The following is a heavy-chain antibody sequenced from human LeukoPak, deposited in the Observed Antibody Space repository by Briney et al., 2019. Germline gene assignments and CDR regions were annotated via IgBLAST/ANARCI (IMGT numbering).Heavy chain of an antibody. V-gene: IGHV5-51*01. Sequence: GESLKISCKGSGYSFTSYWIGWVRQMPGKGLEWMGIIYPGDSDTRYSASFQGQVTISADKSISTAYLQWSSLKASDTAMYYCARFLRPYYDILTGYSSPFDYWGQGTLVTVSS. J-gene: IGHJ4*02. CDR2: IYPGDSDT. D-gene: IGHD3-9*01. CDR3: ARFLRPYYDILTGYSSPFDY. CDR1: GYSFTSYW.